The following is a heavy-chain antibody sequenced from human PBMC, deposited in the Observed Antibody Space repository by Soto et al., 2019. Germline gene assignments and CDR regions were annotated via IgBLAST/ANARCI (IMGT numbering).Heavy chain of an antibody. D-gene: IGHD2-15*01. V-gene: IGHV4-30-4*08. J-gene: IGHJ5*01. CDR3: ARGRYCLTGRCFPNWFDS. CDR1: GDSISTVDFF. Sequence: SETLSLTCSVPGDSISTVDFFWAWIRQPPGQALEYIGYIYKSATTYYNPSFESRVAISLDTSKSQFSLNVTSVTAADTAVYFCARGRYCLTGRCFPNWFDSWGQGTLVTVSS. CDR2: IYKSATT.